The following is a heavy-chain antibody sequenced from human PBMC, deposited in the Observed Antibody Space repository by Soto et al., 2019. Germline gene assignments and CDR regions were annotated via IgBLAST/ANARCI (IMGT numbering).Heavy chain of an antibody. CDR3: ARDLGGSYYYYGMDV. D-gene: IGHD1-26*01. J-gene: IGHJ6*02. V-gene: IGHV3-53*01. CDR1: GFTVSSNY. Sequence: GGSLRLSCAASGFTVSSNYMSWVRQAPGKGLEWVSVIYSGGSTYYADSVKGRFTISRDNSKNTLYLQMNSLRAEDTAVYYCARDLGGSYYYYGMDVWGQGTTVTVS. CDR2: IYSGGST.